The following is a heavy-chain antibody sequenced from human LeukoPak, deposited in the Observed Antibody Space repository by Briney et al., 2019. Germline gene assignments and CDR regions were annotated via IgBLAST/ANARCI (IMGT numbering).Heavy chain of an antibody. D-gene: IGHD1-7*01. J-gene: IGHJ4*02. CDR1: GGTFSSYA. V-gene: IGHV1-69*10. CDR3: ARDRVTGTPTGADY. Sequence: ASVKVSCKASGGTFSSYAISWVRXAPGQGLEXMXXIIPILXIANYAQKFQGRVTITADKXXSTAYMELSSLRSEDTAVYYCARDRVTGTPTGADYWGQGTLVTVSS. CDR2: IIPILXIA.